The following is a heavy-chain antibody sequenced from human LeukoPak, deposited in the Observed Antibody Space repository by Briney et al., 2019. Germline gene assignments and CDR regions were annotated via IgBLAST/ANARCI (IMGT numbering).Heavy chain of an antibody. Sequence: ASVKVSCKASGYTFTSYDINWVRQATGQGLEWMEWMNPNSGNTGYAQKFQGRVTMTRNTSISTAYMELSSLRSEDTAVYYCARALGTYYYDSSGYYYPYWGQGTLVTVS. CDR1: GYTFTSYD. J-gene: IGHJ4*02. CDR2: MNPNSGNT. D-gene: IGHD3-22*01. CDR3: ARALGTYYYDSSGYYYPY. V-gene: IGHV1-8*01.